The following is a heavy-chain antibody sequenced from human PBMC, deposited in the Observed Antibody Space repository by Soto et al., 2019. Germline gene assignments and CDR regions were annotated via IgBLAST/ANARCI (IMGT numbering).Heavy chain of an antibody. CDR1: GYTLTELS. CDR3: ATDSAENKNLGHDAFDI. V-gene: IGHV1-24*01. J-gene: IGHJ3*02. Sequence: ASVKVSCKVSGYTLTELSMHWVRQAPGKGLEWMGGFDPEDGETIYAQKFQGRVTMTEDTSTDTAYMELSSLRSEDTAVYYCATDSAENKNLGHDAFDIWGQGTMVTVSS. CDR2: FDPEDGET.